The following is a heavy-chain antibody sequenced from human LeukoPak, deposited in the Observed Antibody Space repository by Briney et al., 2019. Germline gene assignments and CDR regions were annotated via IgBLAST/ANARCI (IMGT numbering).Heavy chain of an antibody. CDR2: IRNKANSYTT. V-gene: IGHV3-72*01. CDR3: ARRVFGSNCYYDY. Sequence: PGGSLRLSRADSGFTFSDHYMDWVRQAPGKGLEWVGRIRNKANSYTTDYAASVKGRFTISRDDSKNSLYLQMNSLKTEDTAVYYCARRVFGSNCYYDYWGQGALVTVSS. D-gene: IGHD4-23*01. J-gene: IGHJ4*02. CDR1: GFTFSDHY.